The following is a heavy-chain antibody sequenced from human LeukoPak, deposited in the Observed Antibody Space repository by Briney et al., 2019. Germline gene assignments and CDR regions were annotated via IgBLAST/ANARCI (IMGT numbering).Heavy chain of an antibody. V-gene: IGHV1-69*05. Sequence: GASVKVSCKASGGTFSSYAISWVRQAPGQGLEWMGGIIPIFGTANYAQKFQGRVTITTDESTSTAYMELSSLRSEDTAVYYCAAGAGYCTNGVCYTGAFDSWGQGTMVTVSS. D-gene: IGHD2-8*01. CDR2: IIPIFGTA. CDR1: GGTFSSYA. CDR3: AAGAGYCTNGVCYTGAFDS. J-gene: IGHJ3*02.